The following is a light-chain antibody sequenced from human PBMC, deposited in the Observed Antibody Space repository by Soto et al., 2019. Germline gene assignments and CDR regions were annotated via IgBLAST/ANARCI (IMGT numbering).Light chain of an antibody. V-gene: IGKV1-9*01. CDR1: QGIANY. J-gene: IGKJ1*01. CDR3: QQYSIWRT. Sequence: IQMTQSPSSLSASVGDGVTITCRASQGIANYFAWYQQKPGKAPKLLIYAASTLQSGVPSRFSGSGSGTDFTLTISSLQSEDFAVYYCQQYSIWRTFGQGTKVDI. CDR2: AAS.